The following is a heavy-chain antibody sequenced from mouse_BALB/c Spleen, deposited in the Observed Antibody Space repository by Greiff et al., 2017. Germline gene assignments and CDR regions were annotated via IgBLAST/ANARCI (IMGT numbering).Heavy chain of an antibody. CDR1: GFTFSSYG. D-gene: IGHD3-1*01. V-gene: IGHV5-6*01. CDR3: ARHEARVAWFAY. J-gene: IGHJ3*01. CDR2: ISSGGSYT. Sequence: EVHLVESGGDLVKPGGSLKLSCAASGFTFSSYGMSWVRQTPDKRLEWVATISSGGSYTYYPDSVKGRFTISRDNAKNTLYLQMSSLKSEDTAMYYCARHEARVAWFAYWGQGTLVTVSA.